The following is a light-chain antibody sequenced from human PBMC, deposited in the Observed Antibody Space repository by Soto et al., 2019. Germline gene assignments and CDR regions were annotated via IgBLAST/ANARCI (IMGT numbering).Light chain of an antibody. J-gene: IGLJ2*01. Sequence: QSALTQPASVSGSPGQSITISCTGTSSDVGGYNYVSWYQQHPGKAPKLMIYAVSNRPSGVSNRFSGSKSGITASLTISGLQAEDEADYYCSSYTSSSTLVVFGGGTKRTVL. CDR3: SSYTSSSTLVV. CDR1: SSDVGGYNY. CDR2: AVS. V-gene: IGLV2-14*01.